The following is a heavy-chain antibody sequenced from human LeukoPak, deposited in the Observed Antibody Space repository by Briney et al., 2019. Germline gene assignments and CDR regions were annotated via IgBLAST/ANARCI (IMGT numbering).Heavy chain of an antibody. Sequence: PSETLSLTCTVSGGSISSYYWSWIRQPPGKGLEWIGHIYTSGSTNHTPSLKSRVTITVDTSQNQFSLKLSSVTAADTAVYYCASSGTTVSLDVWGKGTTVTVSS. V-gene: IGHV4-4*09. CDR3: ASSGTTVSLDV. CDR2: IYTSGST. D-gene: IGHD4-11*01. CDR1: GGSISSYY. J-gene: IGHJ6*04.